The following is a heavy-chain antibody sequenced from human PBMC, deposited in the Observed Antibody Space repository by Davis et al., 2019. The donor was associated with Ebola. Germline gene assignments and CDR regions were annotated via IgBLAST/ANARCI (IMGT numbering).Heavy chain of an antibody. CDR3: ARGWFRGGMDV. D-gene: IGHD3-10*01. CDR1: GDSVSINSAG. J-gene: IGHJ6*04. CDR2: TYYNSKWFH. Sequence: HSQTLSLTCAISGDSVSINSAGWNWTRQSPSRGLEWLGRTYYNSKWFHDYAPSVKTRITINADTSKNLFSLQLSSVTPEDTALYYCARGWFRGGMDVWGEGTTVTVSS. V-gene: IGHV6-1*01.